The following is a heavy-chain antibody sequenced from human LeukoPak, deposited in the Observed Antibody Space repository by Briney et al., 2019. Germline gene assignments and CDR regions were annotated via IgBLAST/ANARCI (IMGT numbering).Heavy chain of an antibody. Sequence: PGGSLRLSCAASGFTFSSYNMNWVRQAPGKGLEWVSSITSGSSYIYYADSVKGRFTISRDNAKNSLYLQMNSLRAEDTAVYYCTTEYQLVQDAFDIWGQGTMVTVSS. CDR1: GFTFSSYN. J-gene: IGHJ3*02. D-gene: IGHD2-2*01. CDR2: ITSGSSYI. CDR3: TTEYQLVQDAFDI. V-gene: IGHV3-21*01.